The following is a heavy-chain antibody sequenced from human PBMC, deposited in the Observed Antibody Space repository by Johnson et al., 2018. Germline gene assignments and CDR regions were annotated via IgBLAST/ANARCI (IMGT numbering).Heavy chain of an antibody. CDR2: IKSKTDGGTT. D-gene: IGHD2-21*01. Sequence: VQLQESGGDVVKPGGSLRLSCAASGFNFTNAWMSWVRQAPGKGLEWVGRIKSKTDGGTTDYAAPVKGRFTMSRDDSKKPMYLKMNSLKIGDTALDFCTTSPRSSVEVWGQGTMVTVSS. V-gene: IGHV3-15*01. CDR3: TTSPRSSVEV. CDR1: GFNFTNAW. J-gene: IGHJ3*01.